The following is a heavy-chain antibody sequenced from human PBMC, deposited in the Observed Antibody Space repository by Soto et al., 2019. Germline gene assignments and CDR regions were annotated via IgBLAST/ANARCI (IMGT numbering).Heavy chain of an antibody. V-gene: IGHV1-18*01. J-gene: IGHJ4*02. D-gene: IGHD4-17*01. CDR3: ARGRYGDY. CDR1: GYIFTSYG. CDR2: ISAHNGKT. Sequence: QAHLVQSGPEVKKPGASVKVSCKGSGYIFTSYGIAWVRQAPGQGPERMGWISAHNGKTEYAQKFQGGATVTRDTSTSTAYLELRSFRSDDTALYYCARGRYGDYWGQGALVTVSS.